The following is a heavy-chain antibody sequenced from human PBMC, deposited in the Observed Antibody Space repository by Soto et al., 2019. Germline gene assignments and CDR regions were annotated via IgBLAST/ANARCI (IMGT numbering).Heavy chain of an antibody. CDR2: IIPIFGTA. CDR3: ARTYCGGDCYSPYYYGMDV. D-gene: IGHD2-21*02. J-gene: IGHJ6*02. V-gene: IGHV1-69*13. Sequence: SVKVSCKASGGTFSSYAISWVRQAPGQGLEWMGGIIPIFGTANYAQKFQGRVTITADESTSTAYMELSSLRSEDTAVYYCARTYCGGDCYSPYYYGMDVWGQGTTVTVSS. CDR1: GGTFSSYA.